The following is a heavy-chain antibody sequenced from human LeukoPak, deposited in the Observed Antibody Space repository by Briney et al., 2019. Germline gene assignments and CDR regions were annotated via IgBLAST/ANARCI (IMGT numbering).Heavy chain of an antibody. CDR2: IKYDGDEE. CDR1: GFTFSDYW. CDR3: KSGGAAPGSFDN. V-gene: IGHV3-7*01. D-gene: IGHD1-1*01. Sequence: GGSLRLSCAASGFTFSDYWMSWMRQAPGKGLEWVADIKYDGDEEYYVDSVKGRFTISRDNAKNSVYLQLNSLRVEDTAVYYCKSGGAAPGSFDNWGQGTLVTVSP. J-gene: IGHJ4*02.